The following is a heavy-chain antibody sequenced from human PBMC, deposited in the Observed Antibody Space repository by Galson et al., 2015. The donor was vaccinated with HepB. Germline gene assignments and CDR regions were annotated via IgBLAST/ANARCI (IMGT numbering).Heavy chain of an antibody. V-gene: IGHV3-15*07. Sequence: SLRLSCAASGFTFSNAWMNWVRQAPGKGLEWVGRIKSKTDGGTTDYAVPVKGRFTISRDDSKNTLYLQMNSLKTEDTAVYYCTTGYSGSLDAFDIWGQGTMVTVSS. D-gene: IGHD1-26*01. CDR1: GFTFSNAW. CDR3: TTGYSGSLDAFDI. CDR2: IKSKTDGGTT. J-gene: IGHJ3*02.